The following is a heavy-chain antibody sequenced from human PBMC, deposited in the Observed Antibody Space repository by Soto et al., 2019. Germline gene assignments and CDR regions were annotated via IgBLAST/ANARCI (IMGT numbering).Heavy chain of an antibody. V-gene: IGHV4-59*08. D-gene: IGHD3-10*01. CDR2: IYYSGST. CDR1: GSSISSYY. CDR3: ARLNNGSASTCFDY. J-gene: IGHJ4*02. Sequence: SETLSLTCTVSGSSISSYYWNWIRQPPGKGLEWIGYIYYSGSTNYNPSLKSRVTISVDTSKNQFSLKLNSMTAADTAVYSCARLNNGSASTCFDYWGQGTLVSVSS.